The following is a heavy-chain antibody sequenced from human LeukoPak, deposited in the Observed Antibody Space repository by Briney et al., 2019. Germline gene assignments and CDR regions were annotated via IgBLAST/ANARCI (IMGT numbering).Heavy chain of an antibody. CDR1: GYTFTSYG. CDR3: ARGGLVVVVAATPSTTPGLLHWLDP. V-gene: IGHV1-18*01. CDR2: ISAYNGNT. D-gene: IGHD2-15*01. Sequence: ASVKVSCKASGYTFTSYGISWVRQAPGQGLEWMGWISAYNGNTNYAQKLLGRVTMTTDTSTSTAYMELRSLRSDDTAVYYCARGGLVVVVAATPSTTPGLLHWLDPWGQGTLVSVSS. J-gene: IGHJ5*02.